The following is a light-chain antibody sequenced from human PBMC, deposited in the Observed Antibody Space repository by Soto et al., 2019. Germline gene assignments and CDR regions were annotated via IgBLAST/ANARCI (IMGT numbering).Light chain of an antibody. V-gene: IGKV1-5*03. Sequence: GDRVTITCLASQSIRDYLAWYQQKPGKAPKLLIYRASSLESEVPSRFSGRGSGTDFTLTISGLQPDDFATYYCQQHYNYPTFGQGTKVDIK. CDR1: QSIRDY. CDR3: QQHYNYPT. CDR2: RAS. J-gene: IGKJ1*01.